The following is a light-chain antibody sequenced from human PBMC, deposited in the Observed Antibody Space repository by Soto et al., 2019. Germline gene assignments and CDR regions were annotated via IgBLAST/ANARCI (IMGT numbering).Light chain of an antibody. V-gene: IGKV1-8*01. CDR1: QGISSY. Sequence: AIRMTQSPSSFSASTGDRVTITCRASQGISSYLAWYQQNPGKAPKLLIYAASILQRGVPSRFSGSGSGTDFTLTSSCLQSEDFATYYCQQYYSYPPTFGGGTKVEIK. CDR3: QQYYSYPPT. J-gene: IGKJ4*01. CDR2: AAS.